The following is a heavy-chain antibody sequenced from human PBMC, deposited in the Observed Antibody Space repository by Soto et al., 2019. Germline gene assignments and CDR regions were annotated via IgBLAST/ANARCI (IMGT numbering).Heavy chain of an antibody. Sequence: SQTLSLTCAISGDSVSSNSAAWNWIRQSPSRGLEWLGRTYYRSKWYNDYAVSVKSRITINPDTSKNQFSLQLNSVTPEDTAVYYCAGLVLAAAGTDYYYYMDVWGKGTTVTVSS. CDR2: TYYRSKWYN. CDR1: GDSVSSNSAA. D-gene: IGHD6-13*01. V-gene: IGHV6-1*01. J-gene: IGHJ6*03. CDR3: AGLVLAAAGTDYYYYMDV.